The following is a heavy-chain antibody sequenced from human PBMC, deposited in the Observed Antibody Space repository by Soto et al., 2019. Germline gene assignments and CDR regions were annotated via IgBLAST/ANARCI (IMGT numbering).Heavy chain of an antibody. CDR1: GYSFTSYW. D-gene: IGHD6-13*01. CDR2: IDPSDSYT. V-gene: IGHV5-10-1*01. Sequence: GESLKISCKGSGYSFTSYWISWVRQMPGKGLEWMGRIDPSDSYTNYSPSFQGHVTISADKSISTAYLQWSSLKASDTAMYYCASALIAAAGTSSIIDYWGQGTLVTVSS. CDR3: ASALIAAAGTSSIIDY. J-gene: IGHJ4*02.